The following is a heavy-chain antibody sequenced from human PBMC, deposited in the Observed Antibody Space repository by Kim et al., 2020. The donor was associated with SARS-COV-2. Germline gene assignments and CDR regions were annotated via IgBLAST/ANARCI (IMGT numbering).Heavy chain of an antibody. J-gene: IGHJ3*02. CDR3: ATEYYYGSGSSRDAFDI. CDR2: IYSGGST. CDR1: GFTVSSNY. D-gene: IGHD3-10*01. V-gene: IGHV3-53*01. Sequence: GGSLRLSCAASGFTVSSNYMSWVRQAPGKGLEWVSVIYSGGSTYYADSVKGRFTISRDNSKNTLYLQMNSLRAEDTAVYYCATEYYYGSGSSRDAFDIWGQGTMVTVSS.